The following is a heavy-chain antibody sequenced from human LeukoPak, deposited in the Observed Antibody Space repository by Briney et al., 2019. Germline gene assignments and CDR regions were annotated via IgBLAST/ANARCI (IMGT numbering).Heavy chain of an antibody. CDR1: GGSINNNNYY. J-gene: IGHJ4*02. V-gene: IGHV4-39*01. D-gene: IGHD3-9*01. Sequence: SETLSLTCTVSGGSINNNNYYWGWIRQPPGKRLEWIGSIYYSGSTHFHPSLKSRVTISVDTSKNQISLKLSSVTAADTAVYYCARRLVIIPTLDYWGQGTLVTVSS. CDR2: IYYSGST. CDR3: ARRLVIIPTLDY.